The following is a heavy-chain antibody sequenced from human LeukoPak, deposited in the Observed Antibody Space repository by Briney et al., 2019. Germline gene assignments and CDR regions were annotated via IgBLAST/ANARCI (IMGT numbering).Heavy chain of an antibody. CDR3: ATYSSLNRREFQY. Sequence: GGSLRLSCAASGFTFSRHWMNWVRQAPGKGLEWVANMKPDGSEKYYVDSVKGRFTISRDNAKNSLYLQMNSLRAEDTAVYYCATYSSLNRREFQYWGQGTLLTVSS. J-gene: IGHJ1*01. D-gene: IGHD3-22*01. V-gene: IGHV3-7*01. CDR1: GFTFSRHW. CDR2: MKPDGSEK.